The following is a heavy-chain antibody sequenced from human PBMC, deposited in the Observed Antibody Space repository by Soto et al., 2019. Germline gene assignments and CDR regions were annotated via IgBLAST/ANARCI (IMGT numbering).Heavy chain of an antibody. D-gene: IGHD3-10*01. V-gene: IGHV1-24*01. CDR1: GYTLTELS. J-gene: IGHJ4*02. CDR2: FDPEDGET. CDR3: ATRQLDYYYGSGSLDY. Sequence: ASVKVSCKVSGYTLTELSMHWVRQAPGKGLEWMGGFDPEDGETIYAQKFQGRVTMTEDTSIDTAYMELSSLRSEDTAVYYCATRQLDYYYGSGSLDYWGQGTLVTVSS.